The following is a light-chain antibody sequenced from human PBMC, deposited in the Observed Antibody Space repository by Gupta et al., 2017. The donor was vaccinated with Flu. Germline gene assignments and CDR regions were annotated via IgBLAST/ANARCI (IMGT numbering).Light chain of an antibody. CDR2: QVS. Sequence: ISCRSSQSLVYSDGNIYLHWLQQRPGQSPRRLIYQVSHRESGVPDRFSGSGSGTDFTLKTSRVEAEDVGVYYCMQGSRWPWAFGQGTKVEIK. CDR1: QSLVYSDGNIY. CDR3: MQGSRWPWA. V-gene: IGKV2-30*01. J-gene: IGKJ1*01.